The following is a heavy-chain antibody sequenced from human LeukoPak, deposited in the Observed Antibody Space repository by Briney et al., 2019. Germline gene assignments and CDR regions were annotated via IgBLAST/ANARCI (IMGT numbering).Heavy chain of an antibody. CDR3: VRGGVATIDY. CDR1: GGSIRSYY. D-gene: IGHD5-12*01. J-gene: IGHJ4*02. V-gene: IGHV4-59*01. CDR2: IYYTGGS. Sequence: PSETLSLTCTVSGGSIRSYYWSWIRQSPGKGLEWIGYIYYTGGSNYNPSLKSRVTISVDTSKNQFSLKPNFVTAADTAVYYCVRGGVATIDYWGQGTLVTVSS.